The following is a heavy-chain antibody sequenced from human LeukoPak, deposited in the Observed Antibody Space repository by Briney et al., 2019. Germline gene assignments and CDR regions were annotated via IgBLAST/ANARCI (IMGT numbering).Heavy chain of an antibody. Sequence: SETLSLTFTVSGGSIGSSSYYWGWIRQPPGKGLEWIGSIYYSGSTYYNPSLKSRVTISVDTSKNQFSLKLSSVTAADTAVYYCASIGTLTLLHYFVYWGQGTLVTVSS. D-gene: IGHD1-14*01. CDR3: ASIGTLTLLHYFVY. CDR2: IYYSGST. CDR1: GGSIGSSSYY. J-gene: IGHJ4*02. V-gene: IGHV4-39*07.